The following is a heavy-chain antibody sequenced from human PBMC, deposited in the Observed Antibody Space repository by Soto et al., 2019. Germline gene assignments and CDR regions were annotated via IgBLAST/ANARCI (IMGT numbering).Heavy chain of an antibody. CDR3: ARGSGTYIWGSYRPAAPFDP. J-gene: IGHJ5*02. CDR1: GGSFSGYY. CDR2: INHSGST. D-gene: IGHD3-16*02. Sequence: QVQLQQWGAGLLKPSETLSLTCAVYGGSFSGYYWSWIRQPPGKGLEWIGEINHSGSTNYNPSLKSRVTISVDTSKNQFSLKLSSVTAADTAVYYCARGSGTYIWGSYRPAAPFDPWGQGTLVTVSS. V-gene: IGHV4-34*01.